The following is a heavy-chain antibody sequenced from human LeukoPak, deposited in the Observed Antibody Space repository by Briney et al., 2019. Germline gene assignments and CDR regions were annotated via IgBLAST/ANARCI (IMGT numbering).Heavy chain of an antibody. CDR2: IYPGDSDT. CDR3: ARVGFGDHQYDFDD. V-gene: IGHV5-51*01. Sequence: GESLKISCQGSGYRFSTHWNAWVRQMPGKGLECMGVIYPGDSDTRYSPFFQGQVTFSANKSISTAYLQWTSLKASDSAIYYCARVGFGDHQYDFDDWGQGTPVSDS. D-gene: IGHD3-3*01. J-gene: IGHJ4*02. CDR1: GYRFSTHW.